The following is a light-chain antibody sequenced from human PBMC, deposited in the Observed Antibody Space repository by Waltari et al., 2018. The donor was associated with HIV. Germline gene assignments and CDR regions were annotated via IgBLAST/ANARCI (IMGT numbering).Light chain of an antibody. CDR3: AAWDDNVNGL. CDR2: NNN. V-gene: IGLV1-44*01. Sequence: QSVLIQPPSASGAPGQRVTISCSGRRSNIGSNSVTWYQQLPGAAPRLLVYNNNQRPSGVPDRFSCSKSGTSASLAISGLQFEDEGDYYCAAWDDNVNGLFGGGTKLTVL. CDR1: RSNIGSNS. J-gene: IGLJ2*01.